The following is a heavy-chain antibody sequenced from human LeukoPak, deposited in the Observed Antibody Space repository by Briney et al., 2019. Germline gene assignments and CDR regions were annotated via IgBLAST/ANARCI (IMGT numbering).Heavy chain of an antibody. CDR1: GGSFSGYY. CDR2: INHGGRV. CDR3: ARGVKGVITYSHYYCMDV. Sequence: SETLSLTCAVYGGSFSGYYWTWIRQAPGKGLEWIGDINHGGRVNYSPSLKSRVTISQDTSRNQFSLRLTSLTAADTAVYYCARGVKGVITYSHYYCMDVWGKGTTVAVSS. J-gene: IGHJ6*03. V-gene: IGHV4-34*01. D-gene: IGHD3-10*01.